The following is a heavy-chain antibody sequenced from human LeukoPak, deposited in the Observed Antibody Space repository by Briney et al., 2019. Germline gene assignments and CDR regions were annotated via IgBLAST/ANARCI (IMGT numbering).Heavy chain of an antibody. D-gene: IGHD1-26*01. CDR3: ARGSGSYSY. V-gene: IGHV4-34*01. Sequence: SETPSLTCAVYGGSFSGYYWSWIRQPPGKGLEWIGEINHSGSTNYNPSLKSRVTISVDTSKNQFSLKLSSVTAADTAVYYCARGSGSYSYWGQGTLVTVSS. J-gene: IGHJ4*02. CDR1: GGSFSGYY. CDR2: INHSGST.